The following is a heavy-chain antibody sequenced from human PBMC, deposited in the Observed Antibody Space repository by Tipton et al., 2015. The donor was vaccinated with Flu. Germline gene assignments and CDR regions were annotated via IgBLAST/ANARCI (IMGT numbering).Heavy chain of an antibody. CDR1: GFTFSSYA. CDR3: AKDADYDFWNGYYFDY. CDR2: ISGSGGST. J-gene: IGHJ4*02. D-gene: IGHD3-3*01. V-gene: IGHV3-23*01. Sequence: SLRLSCAASGFTFSSYAMSWVRQAPGKGLEWVSAISGSGGSTYYADSVKGRFTISRDNSKNTLYLQMNSLRAEDTAVYYCAKDADYDFWNGYYFDYWGQGTLVTVSS.